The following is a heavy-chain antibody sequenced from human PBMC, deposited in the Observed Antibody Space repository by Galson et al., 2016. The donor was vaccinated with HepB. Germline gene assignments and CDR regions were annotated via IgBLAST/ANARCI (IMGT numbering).Heavy chain of an antibody. V-gene: IGHV1-69*13. CDR2: ITPMFGTA. CDR1: GGTFTSYA. D-gene: IGHD3-10*02. J-gene: IGHJ6*02. CDR3: ARSVNVLGKPSPLNYYYYYGLDV. Sequence: SVKVSCKVSGGTFTSYAISWVRQAPGQGLEWMGGITPMFGTANFALKFQDRVTITADESTSTVYMELSSLRSEDTAVYFCARSVNVLGKPSPLNYYYYYGLDVWGQGTTVTVSS.